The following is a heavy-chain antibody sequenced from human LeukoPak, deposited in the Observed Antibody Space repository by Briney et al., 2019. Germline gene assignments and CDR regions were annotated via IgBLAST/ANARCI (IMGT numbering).Heavy chain of an antibody. D-gene: IGHD3-10*01. Sequence: SETLSLTCNVSGASISGHYWSWIRQSPGKGLECIGYIYSGSVDYNPPLKSRATISGDASKNQVSLILKSVTTADTAMYYCVKVGYGSGTWGWFDPWGQGILVTVST. V-gene: IGHV4-59*11. CDR2: IYSGSV. CDR3: VKVGYGSGTWGWFDP. J-gene: IGHJ5*02. CDR1: GASISGHY.